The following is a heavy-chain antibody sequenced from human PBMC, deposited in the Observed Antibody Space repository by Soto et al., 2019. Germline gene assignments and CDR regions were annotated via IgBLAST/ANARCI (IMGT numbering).Heavy chain of an antibody. CDR1: GFTFSNAW. Sequence: PGGSVRLSCAASGFTFSNAWMSWVRQAPGKGLEWVGRIKSKTDGGTTDYAAPVKGRFTISRGDSKNTLYLQMNSLKTEDTAVYYCTTSKVGRFLESAFFDPWGQGTLVTVSS. D-gene: IGHD3-3*01. J-gene: IGHJ5*02. CDR2: IKSKTDGGTT. CDR3: TTSKVGRFLESAFFDP. V-gene: IGHV3-15*01.